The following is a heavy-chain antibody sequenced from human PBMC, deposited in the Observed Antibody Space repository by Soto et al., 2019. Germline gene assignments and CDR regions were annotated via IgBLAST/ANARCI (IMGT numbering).Heavy chain of an antibody. Sequence: GSLRLSCAASGFTFSSYSMNWVRQAPGKGLEWVSYISSSSSTIYYADSVKGRFTISRDNAKNSLYLQMNSLRDEDTAVYYCAREDYYDSSGYYYFDYWGQGTLVTVSS. CDR2: ISSSSSTI. CDR3: AREDYYDSSGYYYFDY. V-gene: IGHV3-48*02. CDR1: GFTFSSYS. D-gene: IGHD3-22*01. J-gene: IGHJ4*02.